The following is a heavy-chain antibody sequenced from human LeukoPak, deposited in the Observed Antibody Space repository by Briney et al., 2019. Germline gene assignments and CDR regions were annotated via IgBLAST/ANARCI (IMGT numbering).Heavy chain of an antibody. CDR3: ARRIVGATHPWGFDY. D-gene: IGHD1-26*01. CDR1: GGSISSSSYY. Sequence: NTSETLSLTCTVSGGSISSSSYYWGWIRQPPGKGLEWIGSIYYSGSTYYNPSLKSRVTISVDTSKNQFSLKLSSVTAADTAVYYCARRIVGATHPWGFDYWGQGTLVTVSS. J-gene: IGHJ4*02. CDR2: IYYSGST. V-gene: IGHV4-39*01.